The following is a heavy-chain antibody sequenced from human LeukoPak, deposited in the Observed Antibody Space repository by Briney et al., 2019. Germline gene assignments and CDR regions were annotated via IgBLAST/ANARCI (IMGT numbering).Heavy chain of an antibody. D-gene: IGHD3/OR15-3a*01. CDR1: GFTFSNYG. J-gene: IGHJ4*02. Sequence: PGGSLRLSCAASGFTFSNYGVSWVRQAPGKGLEWVSGIRSAVDTTHYADSVKGRFIISRDNSKNTLSLQLNGLRPEDTALYYCAKHFCTGLDCSLFDSWGQGTLVTVSS. V-gene: IGHV3-23*01. CDR2: IRSAVDTT. CDR3: AKHFCTGLDCSLFDS.